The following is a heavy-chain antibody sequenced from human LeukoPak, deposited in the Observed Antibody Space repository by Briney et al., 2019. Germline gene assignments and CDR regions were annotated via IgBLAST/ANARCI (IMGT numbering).Heavy chain of an antibody. J-gene: IGHJ4*02. CDR1: GGTFSSYA. Sequence: GSSVKGSCKASGGTFSSYAISWVRQAPGQGLEWMGGIIPIFGTANYAQKFQGRVTITADESTSTAYMELSSLRSEDTAAYYCARDSLGGYDDFGGNWGQGTLVTVSS. D-gene: IGHD5-12*01. V-gene: IGHV1-69*01. CDR3: ARDSLGGYDDFGGN. CDR2: IIPIFGTA.